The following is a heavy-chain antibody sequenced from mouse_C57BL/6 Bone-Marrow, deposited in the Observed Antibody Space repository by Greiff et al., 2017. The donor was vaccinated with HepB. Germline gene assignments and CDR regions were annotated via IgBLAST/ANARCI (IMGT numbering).Heavy chain of an antibody. CDR1: GYTFTDYN. Sequence: VQLQQSGPELVKPGASVKIPCKASGYTFTDYNMDWVKQSHGKSLEWIGDINPNNGGTIYNQKFKGKATLTVDKSSSTAYMELRSLTSEDTAVYYCARRRVTGTSGYFDVWGTGTTVTVSS. V-gene: IGHV1-18*01. CDR3: ARRRVTGTSGYFDV. J-gene: IGHJ1*03. CDR2: INPNNGGT. D-gene: IGHD4-1*01.